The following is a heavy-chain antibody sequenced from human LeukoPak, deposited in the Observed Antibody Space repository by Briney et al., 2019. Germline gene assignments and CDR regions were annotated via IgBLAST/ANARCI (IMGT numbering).Heavy chain of an antibody. CDR2: IYTSGST. J-gene: IGHJ6*03. D-gene: IGHD3-3*01. CDR3: ARHKSVWSCFYYYYYMDV. V-gene: IGHV4-4*09. CDR1: GGSISSYY. Sequence: SETLSLTCTVSGGSISSYYWSWIRQPPGKGLGWIGYIYTSGSTNYNPSLKSRVTISVDTSKNQFSLKLSSVTAADTAVYYCARHKSVWSCFYYYYYMDVWGKGTTVTVSS.